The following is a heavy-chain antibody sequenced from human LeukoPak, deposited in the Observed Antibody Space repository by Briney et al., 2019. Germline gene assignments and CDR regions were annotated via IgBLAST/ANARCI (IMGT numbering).Heavy chain of an antibody. Sequence: ASVKVSCKASGGTFSSYSISWVRPAPGQGLEWMGGIIPIFGTANYAQKFQGRVTITADKSTSTAYMELSSLRSEDTAVYYCARMFPRGYSYGHFDYWGQGTLVTVSS. CDR3: ARMFPRGYSYGHFDY. V-gene: IGHV1-69*06. CDR1: GGTFSSYS. J-gene: IGHJ4*02. CDR2: IIPIFGTA. D-gene: IGHD5-18*01.